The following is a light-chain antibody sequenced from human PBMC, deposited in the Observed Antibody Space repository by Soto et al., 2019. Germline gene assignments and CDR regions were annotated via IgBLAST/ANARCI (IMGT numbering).Light chain of an antibody. CDR2: DAS. CDR1: QSVSSY. CDR3: QQRSNWPRT. V-gene: IGKV3-11*01. J-gene: IGKJ1*01. Sequence: TVLRQSPDTLSFSTGARATLSCRASQSVSSYLAWYQQKPGQAPRLLIYDASNRATGIPARFSGSGSGTDFTLTISSLEPEDFAVYYCQQRSNWPRTFGQGTKVDIK.